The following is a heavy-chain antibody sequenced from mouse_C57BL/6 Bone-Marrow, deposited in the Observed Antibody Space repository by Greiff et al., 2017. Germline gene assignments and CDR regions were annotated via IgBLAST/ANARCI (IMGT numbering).Heavy chain of an antibody. CDR1: GFTFSSYG. D-gene: IGHD1-1*01. Sequence: EVMLVESGGDLVKPGGSLKLSCAASGFTFSSYGMSWVRQTPDKRLEWVATISSGGSYTYYPDSVKGRFTISRDNSKNTLYLQMSSLKSEDTAVYYCARHEDGSSYNWYFDVWGTGTTVTVSS. CDR3: ARHEDGSSYNWYFDV. J-gene: IGHJ1*03. CDR2: ISSGGSYT. V-gene: IGHV5-6*01.